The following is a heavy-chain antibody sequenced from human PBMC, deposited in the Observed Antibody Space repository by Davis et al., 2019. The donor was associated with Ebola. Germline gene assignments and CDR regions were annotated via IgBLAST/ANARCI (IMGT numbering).Heavy chain of an antibody. J-gene: IGHJ4*02. CDR1: RCTFSSPT. D-gene: IGHD2-15*01. CDR3: ARRLGVSKDTRHDN. V-gene: IGHV1-69*02. Sequence: SVPVPRQPSRCTFSSPTLSRARHAPGHALEWLGRIIPILGIAYYAQKFQGSVTMTRNTSISTAYMEVSSLRSEDTAVYYCARRLGVSKDTRHDNWSQGTLVTVSS. CDR2: IIPILGIA.